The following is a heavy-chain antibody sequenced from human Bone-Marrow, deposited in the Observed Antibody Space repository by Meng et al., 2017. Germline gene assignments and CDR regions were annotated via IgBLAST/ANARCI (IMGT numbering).Heavy chain of an antibody. Sequence: AQLVGTGVALIPPGVSLGFSCAVSGLTVSSSYMDWVRQAPGKGLEWVSYISSSGSTIYYADSVKGRFTISRENAKNSLYLQMNSLRAEDTAVYYCARDNFWSGPDYWGQGTLVTVSS. D-gene: IGHD3-3*01. CDR1: GLTVSSSY. V-gene: IGHV3-11*01. CDR2: ISSSGSTI. CDR3: ARDNFWSGPDY. J-gene: IGHJ4*02.